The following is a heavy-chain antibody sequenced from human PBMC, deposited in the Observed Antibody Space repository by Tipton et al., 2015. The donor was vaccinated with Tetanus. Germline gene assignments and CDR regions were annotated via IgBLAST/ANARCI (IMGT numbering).Heavy chain of an antibody. CDR2: ISHSGSS. CDR3: ARGGRDAYNNPLGAFDV. CDR1: GLSFSTFW. Sequence: LRLSCEGSGLSFSTFWMTWVRQAPGKGLEWIGEISHSGSSSYSPSLKSRVTISVDTSKNQFSLRLRSVAAADTAVYYCARGGRDAYNNPLGAFDVWGRGTTVTVSS. J-gene: IGHJ3*01. D-gene: IGHD5-24*01. V-gene: IGHV4-34*08.